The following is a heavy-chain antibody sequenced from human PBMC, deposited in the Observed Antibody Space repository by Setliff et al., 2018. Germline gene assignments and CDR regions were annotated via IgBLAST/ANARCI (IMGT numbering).Heavy chain of an antibody. Sequence: PSETLSLTCAAYGGTFSDYYWTWIRQPPGRGLEWIGEISHSGSTSYNPSPKSRVTISVDTSKNQFSLILTSVTAADTAIYYCARGGYFGYNADFWGQGVLVTVS. V-gene: IGHV4-34*01. CDR1: GGTFSDYY. CDR2: ISHSGST. D-gene: IGHD3-22*01. J-gene: IGHJ4*02. CDR3: ARGGYFGYNADF.